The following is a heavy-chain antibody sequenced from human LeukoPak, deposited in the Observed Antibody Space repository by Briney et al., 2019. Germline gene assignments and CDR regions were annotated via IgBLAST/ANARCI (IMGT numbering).Heavy chain of an antibody. V-gene: IGHV4-34*01. J-gene: IGHJ6*04. CDR3: ARGLSYYYGSGRLDV. CDR1: GGSFSGYY. Sequence: PSETLSLTCAVYGGSFSGYYWSWIRQPPGKGLEWIGEINHSGSTNYNPSLKSRVTISVDTSKNQFSLKLSSVTAADTAVYYCARGLSYYYGSGRLDVWGKGTTVTVSS. CDR2: INHSGST. D-gene: IGHD3-10*01.